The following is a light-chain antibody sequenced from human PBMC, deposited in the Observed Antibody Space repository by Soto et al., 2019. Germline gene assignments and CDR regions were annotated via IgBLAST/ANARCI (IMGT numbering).Light chain of an antibody. J-gene: IGLJ2*01. CDR3: SAWDDNLSAVV. CDR2: RNN. CDR1: SSNIGSEY. V-gene: IGLV1-47*01. Sequence: QTVVTQPPSASGTPGQWVTISCSGSSSNIGSEYVYWYQHLPGTSPKLLIYRNNQRPSGVPDRFSGSKSGTSASLTISGLRSDDEADYYCSAWDDNLSAVVFGGGTQLTVL.